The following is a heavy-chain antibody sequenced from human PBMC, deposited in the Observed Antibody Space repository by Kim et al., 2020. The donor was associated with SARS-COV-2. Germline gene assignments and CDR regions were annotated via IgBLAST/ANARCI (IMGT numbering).Heavy chain of an antibody. J-gene: IGHJ4*02. Sequence: SETLSLTCTVSGGSISSYYWSWIRQPPGKGLEWIGYIYYSGSTNYNPSLKSRVTISVDTSKNQFSLKLSSVTAADTAVYYCAAPRGGGYDQWGLDYWGQGTLVTVSS. CDR1: GGSISSYY. D-gene: IGHD5-12*01. V-gene: IGHV4-59*01. CDR2: IYYSGST. CDR3: AAPRGGGYDQWGLDY.